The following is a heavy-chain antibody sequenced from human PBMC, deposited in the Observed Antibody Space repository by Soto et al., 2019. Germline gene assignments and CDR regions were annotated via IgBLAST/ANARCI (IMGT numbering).Heavy chain of an antibody. V-gene: IGHV3-23*01. Sequence: EVQLLESGGGLEQPGGSLRLSCAASGFSFSNYAMSWVRQVPGKGLEWVSVISGSGGRTYYADSVKGRFTISRDNSKNALSLQMNSLRAEDTAVYYCTKVYYYDSSGQYSVRESSFDYWGQGTLVTVSS. D-gene: IGHD3-22*01. J-gene: IGHJ4*02. CDR1: GFSFSNYA. CDR3: TKVYYYDSSGQYSVRESSFDY. CDR2: ISGSGGRT.